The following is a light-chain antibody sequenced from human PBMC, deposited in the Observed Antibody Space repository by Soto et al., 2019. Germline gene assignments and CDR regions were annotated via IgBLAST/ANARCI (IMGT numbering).Light chain of an antibody. CDR1: QTIDNF. CDR2: AAS. Sequence: DIQMTQSPSSLSASVGDRVTITCRAIQTIDNFLNWYQHRPGKAPILLIYAASTLQSGVPSRFSGSGSGTDFTLPISSLQPEDFATYYCQQSYDGPRTFDQGTKVEIK. CDR3: QQSYDGPRT. J-gene: IGKJ1*01. V-gene: IGKV1-39*01.